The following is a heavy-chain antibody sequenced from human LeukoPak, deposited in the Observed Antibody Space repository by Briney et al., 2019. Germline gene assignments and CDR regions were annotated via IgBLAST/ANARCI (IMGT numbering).Heavy chain of an antibody. CDR3: ARDFYYYDSSGYSGWYFDL. CDR1: GGSISSSSYY. V-gene: IGHV4-39*07. D-gene: IGHD3-22*01. CDR2: IYYSGST. J-gene: IGHJ2*01. Sequence: SETLSLTCTVSGGSISSSSYYWGWIRQPPGKGLGWIGSIYYSGSTYYNPSLKSRVTISVDTSKNQFSLKLSSVTAADTAVYYCARDFYYYDSSGYSGWYFDLWGRGTLVTVSS.